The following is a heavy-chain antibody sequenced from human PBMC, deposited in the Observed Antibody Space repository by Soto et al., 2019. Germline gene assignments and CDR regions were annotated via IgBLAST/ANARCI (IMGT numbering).Heavy chain of an antibody. V-gene: IGHV3-53*01. CDR2: IYSGGSA. Sequence: EVQLVESGGGLIQPGGSLRLSCEVSGLSVSSNYMSWVRQAPGKGLEWVSVIYSGGSAYYADSVKGRFTISRDTSKNTVYLQMNSLRADDTAVYYWASELGSRIDYWGQGTLVTVSS. D-gene: IGHD7-27*01. J-gene: IGHJ4*02. CDR1: GLSVSSNY. CDR3: ASELGSRIDY.